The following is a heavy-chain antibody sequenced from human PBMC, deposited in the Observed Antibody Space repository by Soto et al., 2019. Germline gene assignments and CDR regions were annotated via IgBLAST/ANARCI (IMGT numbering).Heavy chain of an antibody. J-gene: IGHJ5*02. CDR2: IYSGGST. CDR1: GFTVSSNY. CDR3: ARDGGGGYTAWFSA. V-gene: IGHV3-66*01. Sequence: EVLLVDSGGGLVQPGGSLRLSCAASGFTVSSNYMSWVRQAPGKGLEWVSVIYSGGSTYYADSVKGRFTTSRDNSKNTVYLQMNSLRAEDTAVYYCARDGGGGYTAWFSAWGQGTLVTVSS. D-gene: IGHD3-16*01.